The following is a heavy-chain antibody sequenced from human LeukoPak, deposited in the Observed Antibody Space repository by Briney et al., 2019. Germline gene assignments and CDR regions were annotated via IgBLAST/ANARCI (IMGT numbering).Heavy chain of an antibody. CDR3: ARGTERWLVGSFNY. D-gene: IGHD6-19*01. J-gene: IGHJ4*02. Sequence: SVKVSYKASGYTFTTYGISWVRQAPGQGLEWMGWISAYNGNTNYVQKFQGRVTMTTDTSTSTAYMELRSLRSDDTAVYYCARGTERWLVGSFNYWGQGTLVTVSS. CDR2: ISAYNGNT. CDR1: GYTFTTYG. V-gene: IGHV1-18*01.